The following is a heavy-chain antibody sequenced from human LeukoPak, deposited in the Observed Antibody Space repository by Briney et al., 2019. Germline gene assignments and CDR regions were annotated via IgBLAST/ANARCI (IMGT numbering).Heavy chain of an antibody. V-gene: IGHV3-43*02. CDR2: ISGDGGST. D-gene: IGHD6-19*01. Sequence: GGSLRLSCAASGFTFSSFGMHWVRQAPGKGLEWVSLISGDGGSTYYADSVKGRFTISRDNSKNSLYLQMNSLRTEDTALYYCAKATVAGTFYYYYGMDVWGQGTTITVSS. CDR1: GFTFSSFG. J-gene: IGHJ6*02. CDR3: AKATVAGTFYYYYGMDV.